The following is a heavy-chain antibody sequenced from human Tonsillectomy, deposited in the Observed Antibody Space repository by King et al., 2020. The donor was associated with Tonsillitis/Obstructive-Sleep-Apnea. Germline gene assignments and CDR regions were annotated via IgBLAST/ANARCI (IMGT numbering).Heavy chain of an antibody. CDR2: IDPTDSYT. J-gene: IGHJ6*02. Sequence: VQLVESGAEVKKPGESLRISCKGSGYSFTSYWISWVRQMPGKGLEWMGWIDPTDSYTNYSPSFQGHVTISVDKSISTAYVQWSSLKASDTAMYYCARLRDCSSTNCVGMDVWGQGTTVTVSS. CDR1: GYSFTSYW. CDR3: ARLRDCSSTNCVGMDV. D-gene: IGHD2-2*01. V-gene: IGHV5-10-1*03.